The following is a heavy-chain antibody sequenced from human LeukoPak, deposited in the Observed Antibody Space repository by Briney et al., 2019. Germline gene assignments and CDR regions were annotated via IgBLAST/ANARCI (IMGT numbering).Heavy chain of an antibody. Sequence: GSLRLSCAASGFTFSSYAMSWVRQAPGKGLEWVSAISGSGGSTYYADSVKGRFTISRDNSKNTLYLQMNSLGAEDTAVYYCAKDRSWSVAMIVVVIPYFDYWGQGTLVTVSS. D-gene: IGHD3-22*01. CDR2: ISGSGGST. CDR3: AKDRSWSVAMIVVVIPYFDY. J-gene: IGHJ4*02. V-gene: IGHV3-23*01. CDR1: GFTFSSYA.